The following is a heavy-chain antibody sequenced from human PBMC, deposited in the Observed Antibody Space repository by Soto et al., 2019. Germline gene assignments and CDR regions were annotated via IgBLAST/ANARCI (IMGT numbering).Heavy chain of an antibody. J-gene: IGHJ4*02. V-gene: IGHV3-21*01. D-gene: IGHD4-4*01. Sequence: GGSLRLSCAASGFTFSSYSMNWVRQAPGKGLEWVSSISSSSSYIYYADSVKGRFTISRDNAKNSLYLQMNSLRAEDTAVYYCARDRDGVGSNYGGDYFDYWGQGTLVTVSS. CDR3: ARDRDGVGSNYGGDYFDY. CDR2: ISSSSSYI. CDR1: GFTFSSYS.